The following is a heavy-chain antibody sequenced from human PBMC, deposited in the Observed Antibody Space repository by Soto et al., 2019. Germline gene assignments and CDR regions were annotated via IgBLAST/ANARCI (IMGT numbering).Heavy chain of an antibody. Sequence: SVKVSCKASGGTFSSYAISWVRQAPGQGLEWMGGIIPIFGTANYAQKLQGRVTMTTDTSTSTAYMELRSLRSDDTAVYYCARFRCGGDCYYDYWGQGTLVTVSS. V-gene: IGHV1-69*05. CDR2: IIPIFGTA. D-gene: IGHD2-21*02. CDR1: GGTFSSYA. CDR3: ARFRCGGDCYYDY. J-gene: IGHJ4*02.